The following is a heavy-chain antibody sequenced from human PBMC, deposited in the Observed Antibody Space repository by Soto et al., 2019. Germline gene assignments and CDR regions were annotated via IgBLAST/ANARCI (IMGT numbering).Heavy chain of an antibody. J-gene: IGHJ4*02. CDR2: ISDDSSRT. Sequence: EVQLLESGGGLVQPGGSLRLSCAASGFSFSTFEMSWVRQAPGRGLEWVSFISDDSSRTYYADAVKGRFTISRDNSKYTLYLQMNSLTAEDTAVYACVKGGWLVFWGQGTLVTVSS. CDR1: GFSFSTFE. CDR3: VKGGWLVF. D-gene: IGHD2-15*01. V-gene: IGHV3-23*01.